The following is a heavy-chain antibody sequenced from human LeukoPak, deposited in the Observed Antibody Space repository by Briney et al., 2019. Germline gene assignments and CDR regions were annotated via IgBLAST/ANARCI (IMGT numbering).Heavy chain of an antibody. V-gene: IGHV3-23*01. D-gene: IGHD1-14*01. CDR3: AKASYTNAAGNFDY. CDR2: ILSGGDTT. CDR1: GFTFSNFA. J-gene: IGHJ4*02. Sequence: PGGSLRLSCVASGFTFSNFAMSWVRQAPGKGLEWVSAILSGGDTTYYADSVKGRFTISRDNSKSTLSLQMNSLRAEDTAIYYCAKASYTNAAGNFDYWGQGTLVTVSS.